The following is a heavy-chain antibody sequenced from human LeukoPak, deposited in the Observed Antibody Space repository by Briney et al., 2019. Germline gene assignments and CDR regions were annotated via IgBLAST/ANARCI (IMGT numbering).Heavy chain of an antibody. D-gene: IGHD6-19*01. Sequence: GGSQRLSCAASGFTVSSNYMSWVRQAPGNGLEWVSVIYSGGITYYADSVKGRFTISRDNSKNTLYLQMNSLRAEDTAVYYCARDPVAVAGTVGAFDIWGQGTMVTVSS. CDR3: ARDPVAVAGTVGAFDI. CDR1: GFTVSSNY. J-gene: IGHJ3*02. CDR2: IYSGGIT. V-gene: IGHV3-66*01.